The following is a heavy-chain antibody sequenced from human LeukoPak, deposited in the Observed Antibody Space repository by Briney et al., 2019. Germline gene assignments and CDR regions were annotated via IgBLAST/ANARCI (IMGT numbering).Heavy chain of an antibody. Sequence: SETLSLTCTVSGGSISSSSYYWGWIRQPPGKGLEWIGSIYYSGSTYYNPSLKSRVTISVDTSKNQFSLKLSSVTAADTAVYYCAREDCSGGSCYRDYYYMDVWGKGTTVTISS. J-gene: IGHJ6*03. V-gene: IGHV4-39*02. D-gene: IGHD2-15*01. CDR1: GGSISSSSYY. CDR3: AREDCSGGSCYRDYYYMDV. CDR2: IYYSGST.